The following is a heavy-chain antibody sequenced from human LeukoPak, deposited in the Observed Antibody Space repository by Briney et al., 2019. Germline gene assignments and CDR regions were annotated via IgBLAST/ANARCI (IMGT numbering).Heavy chain of an antibody. CDR1: GFTFSSYS. CDR3: ARVMQAGYCMDV. V-gene: IGHV3-21*01. D-gene: IGHD6-13*01. CDR2: ISSSSSYI. Sequence: GGSLRLSCAASGFTFSSYSMNWVRQAPGKGLEWVSSISSSSSYIYYADSVKGRFTISRDNAKNSLYLQMNSLRAEDTAVYYCARVMQAGYCMDVWGKGTTVTVSS. J-gene: IGHJ6*03.